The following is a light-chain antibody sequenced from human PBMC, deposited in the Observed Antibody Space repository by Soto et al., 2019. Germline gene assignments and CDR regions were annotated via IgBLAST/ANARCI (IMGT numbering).Light chain of an antibody. Sequence: EIVMTQSPATLSVSPGGRAILSCRDSQSVSDNLAWYQKKPGQAPRLLIYGASTRATGIPDRFSGSGSGTEFTLTISSLQSEDFAIYYCQQSNNWPYTFGQGTKVDIK. CDR2: GAS. J-gene: IGKJ2*01. CDR3: QQSNNWPYT. CDR1: QSVSDN. V-gene: IGKV3-15*01.